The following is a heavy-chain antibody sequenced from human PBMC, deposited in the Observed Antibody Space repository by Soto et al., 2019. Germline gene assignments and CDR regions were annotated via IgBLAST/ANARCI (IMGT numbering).Heavy chain of an antibody. CDR1: GFTFSSYW. D-gene: IGHD2-15*01. CDR3: VKGPIVVDHPGAFDI. J-gene: IGHJ3*02. Sequence: GGSLRLSCAACGFTFSSYWMHWVRQAPGKGLVWVSRMNNDGSDTTYADSVKGRFTISRDNSKNTLYLQMSSLRAEDTAVYYCVKGPIVVDHPGAFDIWGQGTMVTVSS. CDR2: MNNDGSDT. V-gene: IGHV3-74*01.